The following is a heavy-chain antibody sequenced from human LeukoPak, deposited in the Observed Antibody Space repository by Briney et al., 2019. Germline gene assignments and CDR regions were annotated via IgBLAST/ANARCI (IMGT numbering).Heavy chain of an antibody. CDR2: IGTTGDT. D-gene: IGHD3-10*01. J-gene: IGHJ4*02. V-gene: IGHV3-13*01. CDR1: GFSFSSYD. CDR3: ARAVAAARGVNYFDY. Sequence: PGESLRLSCAASGFSFSSYDMHWVRHVTGKYLEWVSAIGTTGDTYYPGSVKGRFTISRENAKNSLYLQMNSLRAGDTAVYYCARAVAAARGVNYFDYWGQGTLVTVSS.